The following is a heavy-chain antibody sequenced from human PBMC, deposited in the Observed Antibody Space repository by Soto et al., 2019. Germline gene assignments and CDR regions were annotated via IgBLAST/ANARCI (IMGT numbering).Heavy chain of an antibody. Sequence: HVQLQQWGGGLLKPTETLSLTCAVYGGSFSGYYWSWIRQPPGKGLEWIGEIKHSGSTNYNPSLKSRVTISSGTSKHQSSLKLSSVAAADLAVYYCARGAALRYLSYWGQGTLVIVSS. CDR1: GGSFSGYY. D-gene: IGHD3-9*01. V-gene: IGHV4-34*01. CDR3: ARGAALRYLSY. CDR2: IKHSGST. J-gene: IGHJ4*02.